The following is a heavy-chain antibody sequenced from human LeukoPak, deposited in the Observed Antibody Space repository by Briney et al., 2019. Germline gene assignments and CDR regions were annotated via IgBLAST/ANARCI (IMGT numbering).Heavy chain of an antibody. CDR1: GYTFTDYY. Sequence: ASVKVSCKASGYTFTDYYMHWVRQAPGQGLEWIGWISPDSGRTGFAQKFQGRVTMTRDTSISTAYMELSRLGYDDTAVYYCARGVPDYCTNGVCYSIHFDYWGQGTLVTVSS. CDR2: ISPDSGRT. D-gene: IGHD2-8*01. V-gene: IGHV1-2*02. J-gene: IGHJ4*02. CDR3: ARGVPDYCTNGVCYSIHFDY.